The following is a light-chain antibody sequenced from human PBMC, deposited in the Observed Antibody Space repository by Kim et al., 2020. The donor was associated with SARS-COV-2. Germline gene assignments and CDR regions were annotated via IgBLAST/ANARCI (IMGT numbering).Light chain of an antibody. CDR3: QVWDSRGAQYV. V-gene: IGLV3-21*04. CDR2: FDN. Sequence: APGNTATITCGGNNIGSKSVHWYQQKQGQAPVLFIYFDNVRPSGIPERFSGSNYGTTATLTISRVEAGDEADYYCQVWDSRGAQYVFGSGTKVTVL. J-gene: IGLJ1*01. CDR1: NIGSKS.